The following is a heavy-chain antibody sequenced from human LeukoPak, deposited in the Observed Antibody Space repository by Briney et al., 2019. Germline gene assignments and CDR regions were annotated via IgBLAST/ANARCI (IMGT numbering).Heavy chain of an antibody. D-gene: IGHD3-9*01. CDR3: AMTDRYAGRPFDY. CDR2: FDPEDGEDGET. V-gene: IGHV1-24*01. Sequence: ASVKVSCKVSRSSLIEVVIHWVRQAPGKGLEWVGSFDPEDGEDGETHYAQKFQGRVTMTEDASTDTAYMELTSLSSEDTALYYCAMTDRYAGRPFDYWGQGTLVTVSS. J-gene: IGHJ4*02. CDR1: RSSLIEVV.